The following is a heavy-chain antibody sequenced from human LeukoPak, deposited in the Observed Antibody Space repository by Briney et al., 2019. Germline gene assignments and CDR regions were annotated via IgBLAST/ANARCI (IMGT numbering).Heavy chain of an antibody. D-gene: IGHD1-26*01. CDR3: AADKVAAYEY. J-gene: IGHJ4*02. Sequence: GGAPRLSCAASGFTFSTYAMTWVRAGPREGREGITVIGGKGDTFSADAGKARFTISRENSKNTLNQQMNSWGAEDTAVYYCAADKVAAYEYWDQGTVVTVS. CDR2: IGGKGDT. V-gene: IGHV3-23*01. CDR1: GFTFSTYA.